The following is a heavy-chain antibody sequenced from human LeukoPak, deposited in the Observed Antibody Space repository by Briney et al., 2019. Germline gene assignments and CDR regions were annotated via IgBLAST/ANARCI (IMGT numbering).Heavy chain of an antibody. CDR3: ARDFTVTANFDY. D-gene: IGHD4-17*01. CDR1: GGSISSTTYH. CDR2: IYYSGST. J-gene: IGHJ4*02. Sequence: SETLSLTCTVSGGSISSTTYHWGWMRQPPGKGLEWIGGIYYSGSTYYNSSLKSRVTISVATSKNQFSLKLSSVTAADTAVYYCARDFTVTANFDYWGQGTLVTVSS. V-gene: IGHV4-39*07.